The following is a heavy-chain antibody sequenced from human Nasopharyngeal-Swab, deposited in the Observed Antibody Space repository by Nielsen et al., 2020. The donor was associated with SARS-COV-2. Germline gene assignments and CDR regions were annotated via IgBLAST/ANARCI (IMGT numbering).Heavy chain of an antibody. Sequence: ASVKVSCKASGYTFASYGINWVRQAPGQGLEWMGWISPYNGNTNYAERFQGRVTMTTDTSTNTAYMELRSLRSADTAVYYCARGRYCTSVNCNAKINDYWGQGTLVTVSS. CDR2: ISPYNGNT. CDR3: ARGRYCTSVNCNAKINDY. D-gene: IGHD2-8*02. CDR1: GYTFASYG. V-gene: IGHV1-18*01. J-gene: IGHJ4*02.